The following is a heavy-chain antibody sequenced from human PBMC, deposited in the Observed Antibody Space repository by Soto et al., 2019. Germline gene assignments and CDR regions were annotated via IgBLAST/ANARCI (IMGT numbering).Heavy chain of an antibody. J-gene: IGHJ3*02. CDR2: IYPGDSDT. CDR1: GYSFTSYW. V-gene: IGHV5-51*01. Sequence: GESLKISCTGSGYSFTSYWIAWVRQMPGKGLEWMGIIYPGDSDTRYSPSFQGQVTISADKSISTAYLQWSSLKASDTAMYYCARRAYLQGVRAFDIWGQGSMVTVSS. D-gene: IGHD1-1*01. CDR3: ARRAYLQGVRAFDI.